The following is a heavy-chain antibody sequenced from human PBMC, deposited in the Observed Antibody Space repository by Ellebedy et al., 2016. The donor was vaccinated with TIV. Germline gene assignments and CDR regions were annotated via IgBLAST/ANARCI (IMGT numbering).Heavy chain of an antibody. V-gene: IGHV1-69*13. CDR1: GGTFNFFA. J-gene: IGHJ4*02. CDR3: ASPKVGSTAARAGALTHYYFDY. CDR2: RIPILGTA. D-gene: IGHD6-6*01. Sequence: AASVKVSCKVSGGTFNFFAISWVRQAPGQGLEWMGGRIPILGTANYAQKFQGRVTITADESTSTAYMELSSLRSEDTAVYYCASPKVGSTAARAGALTHYYFDYWGQGTLVTVSS.